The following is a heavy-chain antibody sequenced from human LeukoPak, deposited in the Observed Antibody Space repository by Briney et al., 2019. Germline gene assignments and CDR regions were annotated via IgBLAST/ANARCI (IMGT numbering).Heavy chain of an antibody. CDR1: GFSFSNYG. Sequence: GGSLRLSCAASGFSFSNYGMHWVRQAPGKGLEWVSYISSSSSAIYYADSVKGRFTISRDNAKNSLYLQMNSLRAEDTAVYYCARDLGYCSSTSCYGEGFDYWGQGTLVTVSS. CDR2: ISSSSSAI. D-gene: IGHD2-2*01. CDR3: ARDLGYCSSTSCYGEGFDY. J-gene: IGHJ4*02. V-gene: IGHV3-48*01.